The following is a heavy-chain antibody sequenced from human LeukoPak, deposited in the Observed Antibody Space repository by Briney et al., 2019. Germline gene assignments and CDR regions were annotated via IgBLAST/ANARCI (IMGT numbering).Heavy chain of an antibody. Sequence: ASVKVSCKASVYTFTAYYMHWVRPNPGQGLEWMGWINPNRGGTNYAQRCQGRVNMTRDTSIGTAYMELSRLRSDDTAVYYCARDRVVVPAAFDYWGQGTLVTVSS. D-gene: IGHD2-2*01. CDR2: INPNRGGT. CDR3: ARDRVVVPAAFDY. J-gene: IGHJ4*02. V-gene: IGHV1-2*02. CDR1: VYTFTAYY.